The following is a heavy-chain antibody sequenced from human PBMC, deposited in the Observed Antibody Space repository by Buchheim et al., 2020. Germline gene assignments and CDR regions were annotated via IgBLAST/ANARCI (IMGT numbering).Heavy chain of an antibody. CDR2: INPNNGVR. CDR3: ARVRVVVAIDFDY. V-gene: IGHV1-2*02. J-gene: IGHJ4*02. CDR1: GYTFTGYY. D-gene: IGHD2-15*01. Sequence: QVQLVQSGAEVKKPGASVKVSCKASGYTFTGYYVHWVRQAPGQGLEWVGWINPNNGVRSYGQKFQGRVTMTRDTSISTAYMELSRLTSDDTAVYYCARVRVVVAIDFDYWGQGTL.